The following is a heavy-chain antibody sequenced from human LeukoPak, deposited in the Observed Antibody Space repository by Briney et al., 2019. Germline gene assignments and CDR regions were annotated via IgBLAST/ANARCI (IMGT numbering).Heavy chain of an antibody. V-gene: IGHV4-59*01. CDR2: LFHTRGA. Sequence: SETLSLTCAVSGGSISGYYWSWSRQPPGRGVEWIANLFHTRGAWYKSSLKSRVTTSVDTSKNQFSLKLSSVTAADTAVYCARDRNNIRWFYYWGQGTLVTVSS. J-gene: IGHJ4*02. CDR1: GGSISGYY. D-gene: IGHD1/OR15-1a*01. CDR3: ARDRNNIRWFYY.